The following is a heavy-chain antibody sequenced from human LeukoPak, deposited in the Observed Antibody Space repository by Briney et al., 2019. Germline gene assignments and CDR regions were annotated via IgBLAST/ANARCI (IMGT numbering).Heavy chain of an antibody. CDR3: ARNSGSYPAYYYMDV. D-gene: IGHD1-26*01. V-gene: IGHV4-39*07. CDR2: IYYSGST. J-gene: IGHJ6*03. CDR1: GGSISSSSYY. Sequence: PSETLSLTCTVSGGSISSSSYYWGWIRQPPGKGLEWIGSIYYSGSTYYNPSLKSRVTISVDRSKNQFSLKLSSVTAADTAVYYCARNSGSYPAYYYMDVWGKGTTVTVSS.